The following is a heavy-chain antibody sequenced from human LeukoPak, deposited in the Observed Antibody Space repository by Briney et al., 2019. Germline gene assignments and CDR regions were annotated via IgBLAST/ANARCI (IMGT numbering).Heavy chain of an antibody. CDR3: ATYNSRDAFNV. Sequence: GGSLRLSYAASGFAVGNAWMSWVRQAPGKGLEWVGRIKSKGDGGTRDHAAPLKGRFTISRDDSKNTLNLQMNSLKSEDTAVYYCATYNSRDAFNVWGQGTMVTVFS. D-gene: IGHD1-14*01. CDR1: GFAVGNAW. J-gene: IGHJ3*01. V-gene: IGHV3-15*01. CDR2: IKSKGDGGTR.